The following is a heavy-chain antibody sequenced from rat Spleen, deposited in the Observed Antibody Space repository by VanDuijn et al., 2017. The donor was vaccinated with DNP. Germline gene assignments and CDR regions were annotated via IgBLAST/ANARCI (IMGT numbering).Heavy chain of an antibody. CDR2: ITYDGSKT. D-gene: IGHD2-1*01. CDR1: GFTFSDYN. J-gene: IGHJ2*01. Sequence: EVQLVESGGGLVQSGRSLKVSCAASGFTFSDYNMAWVRQAPKKSLEWVATITYDGSKTYYRNSVKGRFTISRDNAKSSLYLHMYRLRSEDTATYYCTVLNAGTYESWGQGVMVTVSS. CDR3: TVLNAGTYES. V-gene: IGHV5S10*01.